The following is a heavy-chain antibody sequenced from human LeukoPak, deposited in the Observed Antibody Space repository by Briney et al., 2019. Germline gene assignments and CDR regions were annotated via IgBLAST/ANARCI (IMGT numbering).Heavy chain of an antibody. CDR2: INPNSGGT. V-gene: IGHV1-2*02. CDR3: ARATTQDY. J-gene: IGHJ4*02. CDR1: GYSFIGYY. D-gene: IGHD5-12*01. Sequence: ASVKVSCQTSGYSFIGYYIHWVRQAPGQGLEWMGWINPNSGGTDYAQKFQGRVTMTRDTSISTAYMELSRLRSDDTAVYYCARATTQDYWGQGTLVTVSS.